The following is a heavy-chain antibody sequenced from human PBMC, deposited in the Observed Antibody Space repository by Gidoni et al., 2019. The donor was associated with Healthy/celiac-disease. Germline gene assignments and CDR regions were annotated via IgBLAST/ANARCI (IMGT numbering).Heavy chain of an antibody. V-gene: IGHV5-10-1*03. CDR3: ARHTPSGVFDY. Sequence: VQLLQSGPEVKKPGESLRSSCKCSGYSFTSYWISWVRQMPGQGLEWMRRIDPSDANTNYSPSLQGHVTISADKSNSTAYLQWSSLKAADTAVYYCARHTPSGVFDYWGQGTLVTVSS. CDR1: GYSFTSYW. J-gene: IGHJ4*02. CDR2: IDPSDANT. D-gene: IGHD1-26*01.